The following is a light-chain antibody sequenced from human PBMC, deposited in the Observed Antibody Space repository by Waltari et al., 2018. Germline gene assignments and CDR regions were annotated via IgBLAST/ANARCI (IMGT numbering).Light chain of an antibody. V-gene: IGKV3-20*01. CDR3: QQYGSSVMYT. J-gene: IGKJ2*01. CDR1: QSITKKY. Sequence: VLTHSPGTLSLSPGERATLSCRASQSITKKYFAWYQQKPGQAPSLLIYGASSRAAGGPDRFSGSGSGTDFTLTISRLEPEDFAVYYCQQYGSSVMYTFGQGTKLEIK. CDR2: GAS.